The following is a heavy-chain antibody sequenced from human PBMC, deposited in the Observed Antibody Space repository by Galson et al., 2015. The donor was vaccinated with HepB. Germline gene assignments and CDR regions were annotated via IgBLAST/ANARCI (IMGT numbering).Heavy chain of an antibody. CDR1: GFTFRSYG. V-gene: IGHV3-30*18. CDR2: ISYDGSNK. Sequence: SLRLSCAASGFTFRSYGTHWVRQAPGKGLEWVALISYDGSNKYYADSVKGRFTISRDNSKKTVYLQMNSLRVEETAVYYCAKVNAVAAPRDYYYGMDTWGQGTTVTVSS. J-gene: IGHJ6*02. CDR3: AKVNAVAAPRDYYYGMDT. D-gene: IGHD6-19*01.